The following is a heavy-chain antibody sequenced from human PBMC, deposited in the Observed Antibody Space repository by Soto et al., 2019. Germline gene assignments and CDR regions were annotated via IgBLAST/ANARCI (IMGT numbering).Heavy chain of an antibody. Sequence: SETLSLTCAVYGGSFSGYYWSWIRQPPGKGLEWIGEINHSGSTNYNPSLKSRVTISVDTSKNQFSLKLSSVTAADTAAYYCARGGLGYDFWSGYYTGIHGMDVWGQGTTVTVSS. CDR2: INHSGST. CDR1: GGSFSGYY. CDR3: ARGGLGYDFWSGYYTGIHGMDV. D-gene: IGHD3-3*01. V-gene: IGHV4-34*01. J-gene: IGHJ6*02.